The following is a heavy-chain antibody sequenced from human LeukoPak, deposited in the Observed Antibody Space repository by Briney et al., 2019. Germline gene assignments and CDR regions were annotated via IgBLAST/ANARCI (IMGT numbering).Heavy chain of an antibody. Sequence: SSETLSLTCTVSGVSISAYYWTWIRQPAGKGLEWIGRIYTSGITNYNPSLESRLTMSLDTSKNQISLRLSSVTAADTAVYYCGRKDGDFWGQGTLVTVSS. CDR3: GRKDGDF. J-gene: IGHJ4*02. CDR1: GVSISAYY. CDR2: IYTSGIT. V-gene: IGHV4-4*07.